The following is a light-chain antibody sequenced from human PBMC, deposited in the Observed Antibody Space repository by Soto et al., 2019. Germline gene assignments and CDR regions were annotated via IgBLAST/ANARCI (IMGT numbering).Light chain of an antibody. V-gene: IGKV4-1*01. J-gene: IGKJ1*01. CDR1: QTVLHGSNY. CDR2: WAS. CDR3: QQYYTTPVT. Sequence: DIVMTQSPASLAVSLGERATINCKSSQTVLHGSNYLAWYQQRPGQPPKLLIYWASTRESGVHGLFSGSGSETDITPTLSSLQADDVAIHYCQQYYTTPVTFGQGTKVELK.